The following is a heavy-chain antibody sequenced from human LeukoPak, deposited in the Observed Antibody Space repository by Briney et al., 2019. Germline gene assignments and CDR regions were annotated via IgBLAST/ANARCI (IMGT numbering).Heavy chain of an antibody. CDR2: IHYSGNT. V-gene: IGHV4-30-4*08. CDR1: GVSGRSDDLF. D-gene: IGHD4-23*01. CDR3: ARENNDYGGKKAFDY. Sequence: PSRTLSLTCAASGVSGRSDDLFWSWIRQPPGKGLECIGHIHYSGNTYYNPSRRSRVSTSEDTTKNQFSLKMSFVAAADTAVYYCARENNDYGGKKAFDYWGEGTLVTVTS. J-gene: IGHJ4*02.